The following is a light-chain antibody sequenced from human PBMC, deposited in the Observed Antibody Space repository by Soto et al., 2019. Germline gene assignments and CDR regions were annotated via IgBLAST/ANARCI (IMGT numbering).Light chain of an antibody. Sequence: EIVLTQSPGIFSLSPVERSSLSFFSRQSISSSFLAWYQQKPGQAPRLLIYGASSRATGIPDRFSGTGSETDFTLTISRLEPEDFAVYYCQQYDNSPITFGQGTRLEIK. CDR1: QSISSSF. CDR3: QQYDNSPIT. CDR2: GAS. V-gene: IGKV3-20*01. J-gene: IGKJ5*01.